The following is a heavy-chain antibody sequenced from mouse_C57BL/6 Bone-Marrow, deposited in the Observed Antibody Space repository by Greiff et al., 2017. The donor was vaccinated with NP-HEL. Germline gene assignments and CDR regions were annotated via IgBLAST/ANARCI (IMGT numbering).Heavy chain of an antibody. CDR2: IYPGDGDT. CDR3: ARALDY. V-gene: IGHV1-82*01. Sequence: LQESGPELVKPGASVKISCKASGYAFSSSWMNWVKQRPGKGLEWIGRIYPGDGDTNYNGKFKGKATLTADKSSSTAYMQLSSLTSEDSAVYFCARALDYWGQGTTLTVSS. CDR1: GYAFSSSW. J-gene: IGHJ2*01.